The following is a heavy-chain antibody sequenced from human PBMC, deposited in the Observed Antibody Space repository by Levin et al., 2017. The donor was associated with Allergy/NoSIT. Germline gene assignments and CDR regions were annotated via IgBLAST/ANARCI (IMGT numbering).Heavy chain of an antibody. D-gene: IGHD6-13*01. J-gene: IGHJ3*02. Sequence: KTGGSLRLSCKGSGYSFTSYWIGWVRQMPGKGLEWMGIIYPGDSDTRYSPSFQGQVTISADKSISTAYLQWSSLKASDTAMYYCARALKSAYSSSWRDAFDIWGQGTMVTVSS. CDR3: ARALKSAYSSSWRDAFDI. CDR2: IYPGDSDT. V-gene: IGHV5-51*01. CDR1: GYSFTSYW.